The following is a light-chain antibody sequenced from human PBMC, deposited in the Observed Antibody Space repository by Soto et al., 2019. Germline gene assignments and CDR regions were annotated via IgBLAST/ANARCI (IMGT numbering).Light chain of an antibody. CDR1: QGISSA. J-gene: IGKJ3*01. CDR2: DAS. CDR3: QQFDDYPFT. Sequence: AIQLTQSPSSLSASVGDSVTITCRASQGISSALAWYQQTPGRAPKLLIYDASTLASGVPSRFSGSTSGTDFTLTVSSLQPEDFATSYCQQFDDYPFTFGPGTKVDIK. V-gene: IGKV1D-13*01.